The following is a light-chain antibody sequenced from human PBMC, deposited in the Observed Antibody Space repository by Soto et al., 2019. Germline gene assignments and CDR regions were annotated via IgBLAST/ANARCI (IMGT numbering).Light chain of an antibody. Sequence: DIPMTQSPSTLSASIGDRVTITCRASQTINNWLAWYQQKPGKAPHLLIYHASNLETGVPSRFSGCAFGTAFTLTISCLQPDDFATYYCHHYNSYPWTFGQGTKVEI. CDR2: HAS. CDR3: HHYNSYPWT. V-gene: IGKV1-5*01. J-gene: IGKJ1*01. CDR1: QTINNW.